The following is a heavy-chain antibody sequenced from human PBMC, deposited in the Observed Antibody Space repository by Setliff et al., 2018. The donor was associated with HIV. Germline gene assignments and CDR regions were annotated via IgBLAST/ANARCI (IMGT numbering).Heavy chain of an antibody. CDR3: ARDTQILEWFNYYMDV. CDR1: GGAFSKYA. D-gene: IGHD3-3*01. J-gene: IGHJ6*03. V-gene: IGHV1-69*06. CDR2: IIPEFGTA. Sequence: ASVKVSCKASGGAFSKYAITWVRQAPGQGLEWLGRIIPEFGTANYAPKFQGRVTISADKTTNTAYMELSSLTSEDTAVYYCARDTQILEWFNYYMDVWGKGTAVTVSS.